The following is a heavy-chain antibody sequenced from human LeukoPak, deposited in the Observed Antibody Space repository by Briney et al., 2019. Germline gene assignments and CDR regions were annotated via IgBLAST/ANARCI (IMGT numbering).Heavy chain of an antibody. D-gene: IGHD4-11*01. CDR3: ARGIATVRYYGMDV. CDR1: SGSISSYY. V-gene: IGHV4-59*08. CDR2: IYYSGST. J-gene: IGHJ6*02. Sequence: SETLSLTCTVSSGSISSYYWSWIRQPPGKGLEWIGYIYYSGSTNYNPSLKSRVTTSVDTSKNQFSLKLSSVTAADTAVYYCARGIATVRYYGMDVWGQGTTVTVSS.